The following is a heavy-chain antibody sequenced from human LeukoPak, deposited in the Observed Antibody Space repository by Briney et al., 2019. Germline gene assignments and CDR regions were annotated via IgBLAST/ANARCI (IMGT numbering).Heavy chain of an antibody. CDR3: VRDFNWAFDY. CDR1: GDSVSSKSVS. D-gene: IGHD7-27*01. Sequence: SQTLSLTCAISGDSVSSKSVSWNWVRQSRSRGLEYLGRTRYRSTWNTFYSLSVQGRITINADTSRNQVSLRLNSVTPEDTALYYCVRDFNWAFDYWGQGTLVTVSS. CDR2: TRYRSTWNT. V-gene: IGHV6-1*01. J-gene: IGHJ4*02.